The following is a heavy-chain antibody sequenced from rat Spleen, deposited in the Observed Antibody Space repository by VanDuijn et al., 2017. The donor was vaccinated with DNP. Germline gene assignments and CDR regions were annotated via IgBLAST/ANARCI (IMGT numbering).Heavy chain of an antibody. CDR2: ISYSGDT. V-gene: IGHV3-1*01. J-gene: IGHJ2*01. CDR3: ARWSRYFDY. Sequence: EVQLQESGLGLVRPSQSLSLTCSVTGSSITSNYWAWIRKFPGNKMEWMGYISYSGDTRYNPSLKSRISITRDTSTNHFFLQLNSVTTEDTATYYCARWSRYFDYWGQGVMVTVSS. CDR1: GSSITSNY.